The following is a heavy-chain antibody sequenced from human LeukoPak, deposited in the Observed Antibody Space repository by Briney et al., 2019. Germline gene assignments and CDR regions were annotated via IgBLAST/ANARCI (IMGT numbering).Heavy chain of an antibody. CDR2: ISSSSSYI. CDR3: ARWDTAMVNDAFDI. V-gene: IGHV3-21*01. J-gene: IGHJ3*02. Sequence: GGSLRLSCAASGFTFSSYSMNWVRQAPGKGLEWVSSISSSSSYIYYADSVKGRFTISRDNAKNSLYLQMNSLRAEDTAVYYCARWDTAMVNDAFDIWGQGTMVTVSS. D-gene: IGHD5-18*01. CDR1: GFTFSSYS.